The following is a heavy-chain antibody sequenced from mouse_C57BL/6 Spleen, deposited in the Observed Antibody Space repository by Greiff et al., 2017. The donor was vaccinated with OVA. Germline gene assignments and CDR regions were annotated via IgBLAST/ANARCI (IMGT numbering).Heavy chain of an antibody. CDR1: GFSLTSYG. CDR3: ARSYYYGSSSYAMDY. Sequence: VMLVESGPGLVAPSQSLSITCTVSGFSLTSYGVDWVRQSPGKGLEWLGVIWGVGSTNYNSALKSRLSISKDNSKSQVFLKMNSLQTDDTAMYYCARSYYYGSSSYAMDYWGQGTSVTVSS. J-gene: IGHJ4*01. D-gene: IGHD1-1*01. V-gene: IGHV2-6*01. CDR2: IWGVGST.